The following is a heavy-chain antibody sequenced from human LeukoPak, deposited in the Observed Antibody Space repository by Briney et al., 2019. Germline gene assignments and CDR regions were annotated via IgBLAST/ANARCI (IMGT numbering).Heavy chain of an antibody. CDR2: ISGYNGNT. CDR3: ARSTYYCDSSGYCDY. D-gene: IGHD3-22*01. V-gene: IGHV1-18*01. Sequence: ASVKVSCKASGYTFTNYGIDWVRQAPGQGLEWMGWISGYNGNTNYAQKLQGRVTMTTDTSTTTAYMELRSLRSDDTAVYYCARSTYYCDSSGYCDYWGQGTLVTVSS. J-gene: IGHJ4*02. CDR1: GYTFTNYG.